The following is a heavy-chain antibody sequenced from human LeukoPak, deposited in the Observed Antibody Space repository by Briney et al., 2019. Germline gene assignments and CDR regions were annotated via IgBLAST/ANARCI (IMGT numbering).Heavy chain of an antibody. Sequence: GGSLRLSCAASGFTFSDYYMSWIRQAPGKGLEWVSYISSSGSTIYYADSVKGRFTISRDNAKNSLDLRMNSLRAEDTAVYYCARERYGSGSYYEPCLDYWGQGILVTVSS. CDR2: ISSSGSTI. CDR1: GFTFSDYY. V-gene: IGHV3-11*04. J-gene: IGHJ4*02. D-gene: IGHD3-10*01. CDR3: ARERYGSGSYYEPCLDY.